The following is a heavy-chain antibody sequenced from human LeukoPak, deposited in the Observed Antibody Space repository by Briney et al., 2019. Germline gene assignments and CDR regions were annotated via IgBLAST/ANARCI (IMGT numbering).Heavy chain of an antibody. J-gene: IGHJ4*02. CDR2: INPNSGGT. CDR1: GYTFTGYY. CDR3: ARDAISGEGGVDY. Sequence: ASVKVSCKASGYTFTGYYMHWVRQAPGQGLEWMGWINPNSGGTNYAQKFQGRVTMTRDTSISTVYMELSRLRSDDTAVYYCARDAISGEGGVDYWGQGTLVTVSS. V-gene: IGHV1-2*02. D-gene: IGHD1-26*01.